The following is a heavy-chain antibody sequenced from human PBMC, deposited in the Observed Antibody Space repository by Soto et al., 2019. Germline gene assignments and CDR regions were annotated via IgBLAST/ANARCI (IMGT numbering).Heavy chain of an antibody. CDR1: GYTLTELS. D-gene: IGHD1-1*01. J-gene: IGHJ5*02. CDR3: ATVASPIWINNWFDP. Sequence: GASVKVSCKVSGYTLTELSMHWVLQAPGKGLEWMGGFDPEDGETIYAQKFQGRVTMTEDTSTDTAYMELSSLRSEDTAVYYCATVASPIWINNWFDPWGQGTLVTVSS. V-gene: IGHV1-24*01. CDR2: FDPEDGET.